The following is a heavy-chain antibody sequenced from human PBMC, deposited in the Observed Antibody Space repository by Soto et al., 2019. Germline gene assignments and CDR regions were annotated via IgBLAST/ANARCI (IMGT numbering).Heavy chain of an antibody. J-gene: IGHJ4*02. V-gene: IGHV3-64D*06. Sequence: PGGSLRLSCSASGFTFSSYAMHWVRQAPGKGREYVSAISSNGGSTYYAESVKGRFTISRDNSKNTLYLQMSSLRAEDTAVYYCVKTVTSDYWGQGTLVTVSS. CDR3: VKTVTSDY. CDR1: GFTFSSYA. CDR2: ISSNGGST. D-gene: IGHD4-4*01.